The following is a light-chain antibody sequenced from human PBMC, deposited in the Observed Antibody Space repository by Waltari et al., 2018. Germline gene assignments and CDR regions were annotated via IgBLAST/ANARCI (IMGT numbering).Light chain of an antibody. Sequence: SYVLTQSPSVSVAPGKTATVTCGGDEIENKKVNWYQQKPGQAPVLVIYYSSDRPSGIPERFSGSNSGNTATLTISRVEAGDEADYYCQVWDSSTDHWLFGGGTKLTVL. CDR2: YSS. CDR1: EIENKK. CDR3: QVWDSSTDHWL. J-gene: IGLJ3*02. V-gene: IGLV3-21*04.